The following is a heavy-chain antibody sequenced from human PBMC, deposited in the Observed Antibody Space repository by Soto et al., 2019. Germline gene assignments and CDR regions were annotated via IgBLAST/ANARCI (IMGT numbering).Heavy chain of an antibody. CDR3: ARNATSWSCSRFDG. CDR2: IYYDGRNK. J-gene: IGHJ4*02. Sequence: QVQLVESGGGVVPRGRYLRLSCAASGFTFSNYSMHWVRQATGKGLEWVAAIYYDGRNKEYADTVKGRFTISRDNSKNTLFLEMDRVRAEEAAVYYWARNATSWSCSRFDGWGQGNLVTVSS. D-gene: IGHD1-26*01. V-gene: IGHV3-33*01. CDR1: GFTFSNYS.